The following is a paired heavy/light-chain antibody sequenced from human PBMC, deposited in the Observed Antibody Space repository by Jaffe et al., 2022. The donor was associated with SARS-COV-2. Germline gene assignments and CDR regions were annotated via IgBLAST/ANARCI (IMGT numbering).Heavy chain of an antibody. CDR1: GFNFNTYS. CDR3: ARSHEFYYHFYYMDL. J-gene: IGHJ6*03. CDR2: ISYDGSKE. Sequence: QVQVVESGGGVVQPGGSLRLSCAASGFNFNTYSMHWVRQAPGKGLEWLALISYDGSKEYYTDSVKGRFTISRDNSKNTFYLQMNSLRPGDTAVYSCARSHEFYYHFYYMDLWGRGTTVTVSS. V-gene: IGHV3-30*04. D-gene: IGHD3-10*01.
Light chain of an antibody. CDR1: SRDVGGFHF. Sequence: QSALTQPASVSGSPGQSITISCTGTSRDVGGFHFVSWYQHRPGNAPKLIIYDVVNRPSGVSHRFSGSKSGNTASLTISGLQADDEGDYYCSSYTSDSTLVFGGGTRLTVL. CDR3: SSYTSDSTLV. V-gene: IGLV2-14*03. CDR2: DVV. J-gene: IGLJ2*01.